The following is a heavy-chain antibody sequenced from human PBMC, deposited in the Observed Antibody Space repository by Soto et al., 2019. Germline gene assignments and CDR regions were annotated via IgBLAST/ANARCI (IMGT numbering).Heavy chain of an antibody. CDR3: ASRGVWLRSKNFDY. Sequence: SETLSLTCAVYGGSFSGYYWSWIRQPPGKGLEWIGEINHSGSTNYNPSLKSRVTISVDTSKNQFSLKLSSVTAADTAVYYCASRGVWLRSKNFDYWGQGTLVTVSS. CDR1: GGSFSGYY. D-gene: IGHD5-12*01. CDR2: INHSGST. V-gene: IGHV4-34*01. J-gene: IGHJ4*02.